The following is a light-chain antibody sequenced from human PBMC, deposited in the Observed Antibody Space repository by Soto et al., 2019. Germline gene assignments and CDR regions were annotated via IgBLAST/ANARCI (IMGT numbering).Light chain of an antibody. CDR3: QQLLSYPIT. CDR1: QGISSY. J-gene: IGKJ5*01. V-gene: IGKV1-9*01. Sequence: DIQLTQSPSVVSASVGDRVTITCRASQGISSYLAWYQQKPGKAPKLLIYAASTLQSGVPLRFSGSGSGTSFTLTISSLQPEDFATYYCQQLLSYPITFGQGTRLENK. CDR2: AAS.